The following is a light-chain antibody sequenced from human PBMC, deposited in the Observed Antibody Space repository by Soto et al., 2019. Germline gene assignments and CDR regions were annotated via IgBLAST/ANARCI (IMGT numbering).Light chain of an antibody. Sequence: IQMSKDPSCLSASNVVSFTISFMASQGIRNDLAWYQQKPGKAPNLLIFAAVNLQSGVPSRCSGSRSVSRFTHSISSLLPEDCAIFYCLRHYNLLLAFGQGTKVDIK. CDR2: AAV. CDR1: QGIRND. J-gene: IGKJ1*01. V-gene: IGKV1-6*02. CDR3: LRHYNLLLA.